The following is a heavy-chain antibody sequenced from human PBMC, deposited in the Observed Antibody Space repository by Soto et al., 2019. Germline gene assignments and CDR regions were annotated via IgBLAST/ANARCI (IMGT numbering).Heavy chain of an antibody. J-gene: IGHJ4*02. V-gene: IGHV1-69*18. Sequence: QVQLLQSGTEVKRPGSSVKVSCKTSGVSFNSYGFAWVRQAPGRGLEWVGKINPGSQLTNYEQSLQGRVTITAGASKRSSYMELGGLTSEDTAVYFCARMKLARLYHCGQGTLVAVAS. CDR1: GVSFNSYG. CDR3: ARMKLARLYH. D-gene: IGHD3-16*02. CDR2: INPGSQLT.